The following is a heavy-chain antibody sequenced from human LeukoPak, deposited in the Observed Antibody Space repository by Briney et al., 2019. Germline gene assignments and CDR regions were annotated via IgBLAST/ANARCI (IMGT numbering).Heavy chain of an antibody. CDR1: GGSFSGFY. CDR2: IYSSGST. V-gene: IGHV4-59*12. CDR3: ARRNPYYDFWSGQSSGAFDI. Sequence: TTSETLSLTCSVSGGSFSGFYWSWIRQSPGKGLEWIGYIYSSGSTTYNPSLKSRVTISLDTSSNHFSLNLSSVTAADTAVYYCARRNPYYDFWSGQSSGAFDIWGQGTMVTVSS. D-gene: IGHD3-3*01. J-gene: IGHJ3*02.